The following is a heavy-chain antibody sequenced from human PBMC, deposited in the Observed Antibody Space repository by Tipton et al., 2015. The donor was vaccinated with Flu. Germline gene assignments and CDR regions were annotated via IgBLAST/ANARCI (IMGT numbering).Heavy chain of an antibody. Sequence: TLSLTCAVYGGSYSGYYWSCIPQPPGKGLEWIGEINHSGSTNYNPSLKSRVTISVDTSKNQFSLKLSSVTAADTAVYYCARGGLLWFAEPFYFDYWGQGTLVTVSS. CDR3: ARGGLLWFAEPFYFDY. CDR1: GGSYSGYY. D-gene: IGHD3-10*01. V-gene: IGHV4-34*01. CDR2: INHSGST. J-gene: IGHJ4*02.